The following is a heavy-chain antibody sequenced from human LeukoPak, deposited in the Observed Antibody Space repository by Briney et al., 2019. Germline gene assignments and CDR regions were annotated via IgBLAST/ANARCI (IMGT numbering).Heavy chain of an antibody. V-gene: IGHV3-48*01. Sequence: GGSLRLSCAASGFTFSSYSMNWVRQAPGKGLEWVSYISSSRSTIYYADSVKGRFTISRDNAKNSLYLQMNSLRAEDTAVYYCARVVGGGYCTIGVCSWGQGTLVTVSS. CDR3: ARVVGGGYCTIGVCS. CDR2: ISSSRSTI. CDR1: GFTFSSYS. D-gene: IGHD2-8*01. J-gene: IGHJ5*02.